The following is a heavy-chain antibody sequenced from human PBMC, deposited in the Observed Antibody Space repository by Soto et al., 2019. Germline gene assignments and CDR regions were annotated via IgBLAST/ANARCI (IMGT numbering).Heavy chain of an antibody. CDR1: GGSISSGDYY. Sequence: SETLSLTCTVSGGSISSGDYYWSWIRQPPGKGLEWIGYIYYSGSTYYNPSLKSRVTISVDTSKNQFSLKLSSVTAADTAVYYCASHYYGSGSLFDYWGQGTLVTVS. J-gene: IGHJ4*02. D-gene: IGHD3-10*01. CDR3: ASHYYGSGSLFDY. V-gene: IGHV4-30-4*01. CDR2: IYYSGST.